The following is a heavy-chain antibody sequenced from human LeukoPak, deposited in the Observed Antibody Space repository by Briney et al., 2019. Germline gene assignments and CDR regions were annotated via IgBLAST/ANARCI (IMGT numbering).Heavy chain of an antibody. CDR2: IYYSGST. CDR3: ARATYYYDSSGFFDY. V-gene: IGHV4-30-4*01. J-gene: IGHJ4*02. Sequence: PSETLSLTCTVSGGSISSGDYYWSWIRQPPGKGLEWIGYIYYSGSTYYNPSLKSRVTISVDTSKNQFSLKLSSVTAADTAVYYCARATYYYDSSGFFDYWGREPWSPSPQ. D-gene: IGHD3-22*01. CDR1: GGSISSGDYY.